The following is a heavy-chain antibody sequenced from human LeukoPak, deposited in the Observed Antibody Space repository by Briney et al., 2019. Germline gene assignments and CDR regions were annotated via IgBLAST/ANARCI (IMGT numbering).Heavy chain of an antibody. V-gene: IGHV4-39*07. D-gene: IGHD2-2*01. CDR2: INHSGST. CDR1: GGSISSSSYY. J-gene: IGHJ5*02. Sequence: SETLSLTCTVSGGSISSSSYYWGWIRQPPGKGLEWIGEINHSGSTNYNPSLKSRVTISVDTSKNQFSLKLSSVTAADTAVYSCARGWRGYCSSTSCQPYNWFDPWGQGTLVTVSS. CDR3: ARGWRGYCSSTSCQPYNWFDP.